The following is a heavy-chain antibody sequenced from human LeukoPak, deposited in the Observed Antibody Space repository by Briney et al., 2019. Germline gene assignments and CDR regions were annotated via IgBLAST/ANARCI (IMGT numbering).Heavy chain of an antibody. CDR1: GGSISSYY. CDR2: IYSSGSI. D-gene: IGHD1-26*01. V-gene: IGHV4-4*07. J-gene: IGHJ5*02. CDR3: ARGVWEGNWFDP. Sequence: SETLSLTCTVSGGSISSYYWSWIRQPAGKGLECIGRIYSSGSINYNPSLKSRVTMSVDTSKNHFSLKLSSVTAADTAVYYCARGVWEGNWFDPWGQGTLVTVSS.